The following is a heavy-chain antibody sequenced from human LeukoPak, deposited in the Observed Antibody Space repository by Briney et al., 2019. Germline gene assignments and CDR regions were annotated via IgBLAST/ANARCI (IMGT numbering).Heavy chain of an antibody. V-gene: IGHV3-23*01. Sequence: GSLRLSCAASGFIFSNYYLVWVRQAPGKGLELISGIGANGGATYYADSVKGRFTISRDNSRETLYLHMNGLRADDTAVYYCGRDPNGDYQGAFDFWGQGTTVSVSS. CDR2: IGANGGAT. D-gene: IGHD4-17*01. CDR3: GRDPNGDYQGAFDF. CDR1: GFIFSNYY. J-gene: IGHJ3*01.